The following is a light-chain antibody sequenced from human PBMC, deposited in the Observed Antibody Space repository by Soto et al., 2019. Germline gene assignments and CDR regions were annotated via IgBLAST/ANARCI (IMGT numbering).Light chain of an antibody. CDR1: SSDVGGYNY. J-gene: IGLJ1*01. CDR2: DVT. V-gene: IGLV2-14*01. Sequence: QSALTQPASVSGSPGQSITISCTGTSSDVGGYNYVSWYQQHPGKAPKLMIYDVTNRPSGVSNRFSGSKSGNTASLTISGLQADDEADYSCSSYTSSTTYVFGTGTKVTVL. CDR3: SSYTSSTTYV.